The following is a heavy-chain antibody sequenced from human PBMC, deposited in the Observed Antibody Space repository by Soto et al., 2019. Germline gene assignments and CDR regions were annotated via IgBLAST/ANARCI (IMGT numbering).Heavy chain of an antibody. CDR1: GFSFSVYG. D-gene: IGHD2-15*01. V-gene: IGHV3-33*01. CDR2: IWYDASKQ. J-gene: IGHJ4*02. CDR3: AAWAEGATEVH. Sequence: GGSLRLSCETSGFSFSVYGMHWVRQAPGKGLEWVAAIWYDASKQFYAASVEGRFTISRDNSKAILYLQMNSLRAEDTAVYYCAAWAEGATEVHWGQGTLVTVSS.